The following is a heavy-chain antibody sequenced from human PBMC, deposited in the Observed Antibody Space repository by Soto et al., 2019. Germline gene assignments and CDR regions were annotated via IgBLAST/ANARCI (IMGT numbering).Heavy chain of an antibody. CDR1: GYTFTSYA. CDR2: INAGNGNT. Sequence: ASVKVSCKASGYTFTSYAMHWVRQAPGQRLEWMGWINAGNGNTKYSQKFQGRVTITRDTSASTAYMELSSLRSEDTAVYYFARDRIQLWTEYYYYYGMDVWGQGTTVTVSS. J-gene: IGHJ6*02. CDR3: ARDRIQLWTEYYYYYGMDV. D-gene: IGHD5-18*01. V-gene: IGHV1-3*01.